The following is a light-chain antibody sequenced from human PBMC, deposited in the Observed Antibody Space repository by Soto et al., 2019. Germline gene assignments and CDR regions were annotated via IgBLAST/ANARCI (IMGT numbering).Light chain of an antibody. CDR2: EAT. J-gene: IGLJ1*01. CDR3: SSYTSSSTLYV. Sequence: QSVLSQPASASGSPGQSITISCNGTTADVGSSKFVSWYQQHPGKAPKLILYEATKRPAGVSNRFSGSKSGNTASLTISGLQPEDEADYYCSSYTSSSTLYVFGTGTKVTVL. V-gene: IGLV2-14*02. CDR1: TADVGSSKF.